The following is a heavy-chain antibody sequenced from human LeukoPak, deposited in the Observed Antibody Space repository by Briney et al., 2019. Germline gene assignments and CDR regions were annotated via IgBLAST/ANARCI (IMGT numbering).Heavy chain of an antibody. CDR1: GYSISSDYY. D-gene: IGHD1-26*01. J-gene: IGHJ4*02. CDR3: ARAIEVGAMTPFDY. Sequence: SETLSLTCTVSGYSISSDYYWGWIRQPPGKGLEWIGSIYHSGSTYYNPSLKSRVTISVDTSKNQFSLKLSSVTAADTAVYYCARAIEVGAMTPFDYWGQGTLVTVSS. CDR2: IYHSGST. V-gene: IGHV4-38-2*02.